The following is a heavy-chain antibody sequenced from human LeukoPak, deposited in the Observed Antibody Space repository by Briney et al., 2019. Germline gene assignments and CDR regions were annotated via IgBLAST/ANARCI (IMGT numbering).Heavy chain of an antibody. CDR2: VNPNSGNT. D-gene: IGHD5-18*01. Sequence: ASVRVSCKASGYTFTNYDINWVRQATGQGLEWMGWVNPNSGNTGYAQKFQGRVTMTRNTSVITAYMELSSLRSEDTAVYYCASTVDTAMDYYFDYWGQGTLVTVSS. J-gene: IGHJ4*02. V-gene: IGHV1-8*01. CDR1: GYTFTNYD. CDR3: ASTVDTAMDYYFDY.